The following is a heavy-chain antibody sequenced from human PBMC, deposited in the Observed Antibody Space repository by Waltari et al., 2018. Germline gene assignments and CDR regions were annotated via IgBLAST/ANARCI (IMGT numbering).Heavy chain of an antibody. D-gene: IGHD7-27*01. V-gene: IGHV3-7*01. Sequence: EVQLVESGGGLVQPGGSLRLPCAASAFRFSNNWMSWVRQAPGKGLEWVANKKEDGTQKYYVDSVRGRFTISRDNTKNTLYLQMNSLRVEDTAVYYCARDWNWGFDYWGQGTLVTVSS. J-gene: IGHJ4*02. CDR1: AFRFSNNW. CDR3: ARDWNWGFDY. CDR2: KKEDGTQK.